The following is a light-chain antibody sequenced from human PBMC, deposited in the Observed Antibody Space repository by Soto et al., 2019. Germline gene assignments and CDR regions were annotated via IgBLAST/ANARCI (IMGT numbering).Light chain of an antibody. Sequence: DIQMTQSPSTLSASVGDRVTITCRASQNVIRWLAWYQQKPGKAPKLLIYDATNLESGIPARFSGSGSGTEFTLTISSLEPEDFATYYCQQCNTYWTFGQGTRLDIK. V-gene: IGKV1-5*01. CDR3: QQCNTYWT. CDR1: QNVIRW. CDR2: DAT. J-gene: IGKJ5*01.